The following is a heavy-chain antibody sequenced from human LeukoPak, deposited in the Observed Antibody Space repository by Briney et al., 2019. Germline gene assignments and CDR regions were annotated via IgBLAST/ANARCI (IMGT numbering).Heavy chain of an antibody. V-gene: IGHV4-39*01. CDR2: MSNSGST. CDR3: ARRSQTTAGRGIDY. D-gene: IGHD6-13*01. J-gene: IGHJ4*02. CDR1: GASISSSSSFF. Sequence: SETLSLTCTVSGASISSSSSFFWAWIRQPPGKGLEWIGTMSNSGSTYYNPSLKSRVTVSGDTSKNQFSLKLSSVTAADTAVFYCARRSQTTAGRGIDYWGQGTLVTVSS.